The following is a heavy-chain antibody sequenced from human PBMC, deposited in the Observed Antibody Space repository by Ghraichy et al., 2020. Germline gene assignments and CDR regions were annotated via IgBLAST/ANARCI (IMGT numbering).Heavy chain of an antibody. CDR2: ISYDGSTI. CDR3: ASRQFVLDY. V-gene: IGHV3-30-3*01. D-gene: IGHD6-6*01. Sequence: GGSLRLSCAASGFTFSSYAMHWVRQAPGKGLEWVAVISYDGSTIYYADSVKGRFTISRDNSKNTLFLQMNSLSADDTAIYYCASRQFVLDYWGQGTLVTVSS. CDR1: GFTFSSYA. J-gene: IGHJ4*02.